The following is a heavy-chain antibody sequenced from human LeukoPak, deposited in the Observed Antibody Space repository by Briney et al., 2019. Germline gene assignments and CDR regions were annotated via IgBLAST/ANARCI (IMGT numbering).Heavy chain of an antibody. V-gene: IGHV4-38-2*01. CDR2: IYHSGNT. D-gene: IGHD4-17*01. CDR1: GYSISSGYY. Sequence: SETLSLTCVVSGYSISSGYYRGWIRQPPGKGLEWIGSIYHSGNTYYNPSLKSRVTISVDTSKNQFSLKLSFVTAADTAVYYCARHGDYYYYGMDVWGKGTTVTVSS. CDR3: ARHGDYYYYGMDV. J-gene: IGHJ6*04.